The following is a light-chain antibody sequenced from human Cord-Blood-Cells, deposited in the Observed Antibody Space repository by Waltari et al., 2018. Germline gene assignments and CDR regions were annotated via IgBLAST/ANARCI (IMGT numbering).Light chain of an antibody. CDR2: DVS. CDR3: CSYAGSYTWV. V-gene: IGLV2-11*01. J-gene: IGLJ3*02. CDR1: SSDVGGYNY. Sequence: QSALTQPRSVSGSPGQSVTISCTGTSSDVGGYNYVSWYQQHPGKAPKLMINDVSTRPSGAPDRFSGSKSGNTASLTISGLQAEDEADYYCCSYAGSYTWVFGGGTKLTVL.